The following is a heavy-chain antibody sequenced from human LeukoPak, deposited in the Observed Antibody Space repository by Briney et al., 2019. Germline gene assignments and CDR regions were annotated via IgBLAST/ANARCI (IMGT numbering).Heavy chain of an antibody. Sequence: ASVKVSCKASGYTLTDNYIHWVRQAPGQGLEWMGWINPNSGGTNYAQKFRGRVTMTRDTSISTAYMEVSRLRSDDTAVYYCARAPGGYAFDIWGQGTMVTVSS. J-gene: IGHJ3*02. V-gene: IGHV1-2*02. CDR1: GYTLTDNY. CDR2: INPNSGGT. CDR3: ARAPGGYAFDI.